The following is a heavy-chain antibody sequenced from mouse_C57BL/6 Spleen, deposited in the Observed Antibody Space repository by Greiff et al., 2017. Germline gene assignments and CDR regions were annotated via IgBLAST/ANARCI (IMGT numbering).Heavy chain of an antibody. J-gene: IGHJ3*01. CDR2: ISSGGSYT. CDR3: ERPEAY. V-gene: IGHV5-6*01. CDR1: GFTFSSYG. Sequence: EVKVVESGGDLVKPGGSLTLSCAASGFTFSSYGMSWVRQTPDKRLEWVATISSGGSYTYYPDSVKGRFTISIDKAKNNLYLQMSSLKSEDTAMYYCERPEAYWGQGTLVTVSA.